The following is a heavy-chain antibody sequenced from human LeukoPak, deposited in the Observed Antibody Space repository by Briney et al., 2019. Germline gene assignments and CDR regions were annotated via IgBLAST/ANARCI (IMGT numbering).Heavy chain of an antibody. CDR2: IFYSGST. D-gene: IGHD3-10*01. V-gene: IGHV4-59*08. CDR1: GGSINSHY. J-gene: IGHJ3*02. Sequence: PSETLSLTCTVSGGSINSHYWNWIRQPPGKGLEWIGYIFYSGSTKYNPSLTSRVTISVDTSKNQFSLKLSSVTAADTALYYCARTYYYGSGSYYEHRDAFDIWGQGTMVTVSS. CDR3: ARTYYYGSGSYYEHRDAFDI.